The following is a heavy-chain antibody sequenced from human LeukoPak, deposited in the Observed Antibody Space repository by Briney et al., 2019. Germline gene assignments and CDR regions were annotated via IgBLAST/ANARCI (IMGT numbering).Heavy chain of an antibody. CDR3: TSGSYYYYYGMDV. J-gene: IGHJ6*02. Sequence: GGSLRLSCAASGFTFSGSAMHWVRQASGKGLEWVGRIRSKANSHATAYAASVKGRFTISRDDSKNTAYLQMNSLKTEDTAVYYCTSGSYYYYYGMDVWGQGTTVTVSS. D-gene: IGHD1-26*01. CDR2: IRSKANSHAT. CDR1: GFTFSGSA. V-gene: IGHV3-73*01.